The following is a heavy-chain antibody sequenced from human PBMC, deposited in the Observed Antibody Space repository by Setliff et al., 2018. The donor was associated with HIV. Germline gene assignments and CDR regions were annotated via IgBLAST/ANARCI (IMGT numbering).Heavy chain of an antibody. CDR3: ARGGDYLGIPSYYYYYMDV. V-gene: IGHV1-8*02. D-gene: IGHD4-17*01. Sequence: ASVKVSCKASGYIFSNYGISWMRRAPGQGLEWMGWISAYNGNTGYAQKFQGRVTMTRDTSISTAYMELSSLRSEDTAVYYCARGGDYLGIPSYYYYYMDVWGKGTTVTVSS. CDR2: ISAYNGNT. CDR1: GYIFSNYG. J-gene: IGHJ6*03.